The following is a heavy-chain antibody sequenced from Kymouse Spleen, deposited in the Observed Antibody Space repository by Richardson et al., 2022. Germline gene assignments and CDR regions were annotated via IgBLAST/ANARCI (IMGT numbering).Heavy chain of an antibody. J-gene: IGHJ4*02. CDR1: GFTFSSYA. CDR3: AKDTPYYDFWSGYFLFDY. Sequence: EVQLVESGGGLVQPGGSLRLSCAASGFTFSSYAMSWVRQAPGKGLEWVSAISGSGGSTYYADSVKGRFTISRDNSKNTLYLQMNSLRAEDTAVYYCAKDTPYYDFWSGYFLFDYWGQGTLVTVSS. CDR2: ISGSGGST. D-gene: IGHD3-3*01. V-gene: IGHV3-23*04.